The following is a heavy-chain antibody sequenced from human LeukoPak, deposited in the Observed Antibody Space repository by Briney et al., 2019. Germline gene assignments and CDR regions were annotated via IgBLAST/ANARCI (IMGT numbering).Heavy chain of an antibody. D-gene: IGHD5-18*01. J-gene: IGHJ4*02. CDR2: IKQDGGEE. V-gene: IGHV3-7*01. CDR3: ARDLAYSRLDY. CDR1: GFTFSSYW. Sequence: GGSLRLSCAASGFTFSSYWMFWVRQAPGKGLEWVANIKQDGGEEYYVDSIKGRFTISRDNAKSSLYLQMDSLRVEDTAFYYCARDLAYSRLDYWGQGVLVTVSS.